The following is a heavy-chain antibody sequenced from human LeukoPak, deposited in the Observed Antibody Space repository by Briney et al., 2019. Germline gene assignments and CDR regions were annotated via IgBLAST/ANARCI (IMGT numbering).Heavy chain of an antibody. D-gene: IGHD5-12*01. V-gene: IGHV1-2*02. CDR1: GYTFSGHY. J-gene: IGHJ3*01. CDR2: ISPDSGAS. Sequence: ASLKLSCKASGYTFSGHYIHWVRQAPGQGLEWMGWISPDSGASNYAQSFQGRVIITRDTSISTAYMELSSLRADAPAVYYCAEDRAGVATRVDGFEVWGQGTMVTVS. CDR3: AEDRAGVATRVDGFEV.